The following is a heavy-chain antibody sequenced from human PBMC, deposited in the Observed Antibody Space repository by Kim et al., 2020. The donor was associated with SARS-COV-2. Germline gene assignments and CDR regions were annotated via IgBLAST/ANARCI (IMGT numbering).Heavy chain of an antibody. CDR3: ARAKIAAAGTPDFFDY. Sequence: GGSLRLSCAASGFTFSSYDMHWVRQAAGKGLEWVSAIGTAGDTYYPGSVKGRFTISRENAKNSLYLQMNSLRAGDTAVYYCARAKIAAAGTPDFFDYWGQGTLVTVSS. V-gene: IGHV3-13*01. CDR1: GFTFSSYD. CDR2: IGTAGDT. J-gene: IGHJ4*02. D-gene: IGHD6-13*01.